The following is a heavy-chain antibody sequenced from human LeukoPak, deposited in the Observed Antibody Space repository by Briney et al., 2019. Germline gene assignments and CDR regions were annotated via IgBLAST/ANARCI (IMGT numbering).Heavy chain of an antibody. CDR2: INPNSGGT. J-gene: IGHJ4*02. CDR1: GYTFTGYY. D-gene: IGHD3-10*01. CDR3: ARRSHYPYYFDY. Sequence: ASVKVSCKASGYTFTGYYMHWVRQAPGQGLEWMGWINPNSGGTKYAQKFQGRVTMTRDTSISTAYMELRSLRSDDTAVYYCARRSHYPYYFDYWGQGTLVTVSS. V-gene: IGHV1-2*02.